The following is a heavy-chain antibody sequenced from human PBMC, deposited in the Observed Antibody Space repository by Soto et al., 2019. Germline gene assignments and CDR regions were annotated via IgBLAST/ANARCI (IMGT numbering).Heavy chain of an antibody. D-gene: IGHD3-3*02. V-gene: IGHV4-61*08. CDR2: FYDSGRT. J-gene: IGHJ4*02. CDR3: VRSFRGAY. Sequence: QVQLQESGPRLVKPSETLSLTCTVSGGSVSSDGYFWSWVRQPPGKGLEWIGYFYDSGRTKYNPSLKSRVTMSVHTSMSQFSLKLSSVTAADTAIYYCVRSFRGAYWGQGTLVTVSS. CDR1: GGSVSSDGYF.